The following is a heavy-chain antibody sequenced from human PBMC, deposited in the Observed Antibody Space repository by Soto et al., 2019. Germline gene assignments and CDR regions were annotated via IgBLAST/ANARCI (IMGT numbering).Heavy chain of an antibody. CDR1: GGSFSGYY. V-gene: IGHV4-34*01. CDR3: ARRGYCSGGSCYRYYYYGMDV. CDR2: INHSGST. D-gene: IGHD2-15*01. Sequence: SETLSLTCAVYGGSFSGYYWSWIRQPPGKGLEWIGEINHSGSTNYNPSLKSRVTISVDTSKNQFSLKPSSVTAADTAVYYCARRGYCSGGSCYRYYYYGMDVWGQGTTVTVSS. J-gene: IGHJ6*02.